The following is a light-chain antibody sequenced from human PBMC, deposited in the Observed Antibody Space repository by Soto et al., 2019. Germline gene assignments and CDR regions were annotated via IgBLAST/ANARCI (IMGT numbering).Light chain of an antibody. J-gene: IGKJ1*01. Sequence: IVLTQSPGTLSLSPGERTTLSCRASQSISRYLAWYQQKPGQAPRLLIYGASSRATGIPDRFSGSGSGTDFTLTISRLEPEDFAVYYCQQYGSSPLTFGQGTKVDI. CDR1: QSISRY. CDR3: QQYGSSPLT. CDR2: GAS. V-gene: IGKV3-20*01.